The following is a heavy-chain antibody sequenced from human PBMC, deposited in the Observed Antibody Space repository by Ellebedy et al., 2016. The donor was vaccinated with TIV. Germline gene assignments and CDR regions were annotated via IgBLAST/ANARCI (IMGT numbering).Heavy chain of an antibody. D-gene: IGHD2-2*01. CDR3: ARDAMLWIFDY. J-gene: IGHJ4*02. CDR2: INSRNSSI. V-gene: IGHV3-48*01. Sequence: GESLKISCAASGFTFSSYTMNWVRQAPGKGLEWFSYINSRNSSISYADSVKGRFTISRDNAKSSLYLQMNSLRAEDTAVYYCARDAMLWIFDYWGQGTLVTVSS. CDR1: GFTFSSYT.